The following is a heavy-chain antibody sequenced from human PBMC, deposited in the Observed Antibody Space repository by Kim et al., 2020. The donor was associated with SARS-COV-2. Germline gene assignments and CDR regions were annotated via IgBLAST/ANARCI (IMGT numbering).Heavy chain of an antibody. CDR2: GRT. D-gene: IGHD4-4*01. J-gene: IGHJ4*02. Sequence: GRTCCNPALKRRVTIAVDPSKNQFSLKLSCVTAADTAVYYCARGYSNPDYWGQGTLVTVSS. V-gene: IGHV4-34*01. CDR3: ARGYSNPDY.